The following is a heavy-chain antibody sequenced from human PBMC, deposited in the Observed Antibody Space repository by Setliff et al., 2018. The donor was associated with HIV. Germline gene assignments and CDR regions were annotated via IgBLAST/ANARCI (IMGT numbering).Heavy chain of an antibody. CDR1: GFTFSSYW. CDR2: INNDESNT. V-gene: IGHV3-74*01. Sequence: PGGSLRLSCAASGFTFSSYWMHWVRQAPGKGLVWVSRINNDESNTNYADSVKGRFTISRDDAKNSLYLQMNSLRAEDTAVYYCARDLYFYYYMDVWGKGTTVTVSS. J-gene: IGHJ6*03. CDR3: ARDLYFYYYMDV. D-gene: IGHD3-9*01.